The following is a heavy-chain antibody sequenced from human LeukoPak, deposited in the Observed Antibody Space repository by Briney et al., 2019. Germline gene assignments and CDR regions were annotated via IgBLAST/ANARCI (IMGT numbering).Heavy chain of an antibody. CDR2: IWYDGSNK. CDR3: ARATVTRWFDP. V-gene: IGHV3-33*01. J-gene: IGHJ5*02. D-gene: IGHD4-17*01. CDR1: GFAFSSFG. Sequence: GRSLRLSCAASGFAFSSFGMHWVRQAPGKGLEWVAVIWYDGSNKYYADSVKGRFTISRDNSKNTLYLQMNSLRAEDTAVYYCARATVTRWFDPWGQGTLVTVSS.